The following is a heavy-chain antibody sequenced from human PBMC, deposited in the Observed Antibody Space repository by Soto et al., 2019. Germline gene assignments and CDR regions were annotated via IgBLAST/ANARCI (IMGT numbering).Heavy chain of an antibody. CDR1: AYTFTDYY. V-gene: IGHV1-2*02. Sequence: ASVKVSCKASAYTFTDYYIHWVRQAPGQGLEWMGWINPNSGGSYFAQKSLGRVTMTRDTSITTAYMELSRLRSDDTAVYYCARALPEIRMMEGGSFDPWGQGTVVTVSS. CDR3: ARALPEIRMMEGGSFDP. D-gene: IGHD1-1*01. CDR2: INPNSGGS. J-gene: IGHJ5*02.